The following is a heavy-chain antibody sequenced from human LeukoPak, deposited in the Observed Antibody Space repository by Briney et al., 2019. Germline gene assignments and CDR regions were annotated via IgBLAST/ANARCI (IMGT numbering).Heavy chain of an antibody. J-gene: IGHJ3*02. CDR1: GFTFSSYA. CDR3: AREEVAWYYYDSSGYPAI. D-gene: IGHD3-22*01. Sequence: GRPLRLSCAASGFTFSSYAMHWVRQAPGKGLEWVAVISYDGSNKYYADSVKGRFTISRDNSKNTLYLQMNSLRAEDTAVYYCAREEVAWYYYDSSGYPAIWGQGTMVTASS. V-gene: IGHV3-30*04. CDR2: ISYDGSNK.